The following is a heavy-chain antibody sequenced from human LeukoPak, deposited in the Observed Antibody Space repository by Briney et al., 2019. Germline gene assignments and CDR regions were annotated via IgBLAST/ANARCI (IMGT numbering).Heavy chain of an antibody. D-gene: IGHD2-15*01. V-gene: IGHV3-21*04. Sequence: GGSLRLSCAASGLTFSSYSMNWVRQAPGKGLEWVSSISSSSSYIYYADSVKGRFTISRDNAKNTLYLQMNSLRAEDTAVYYCARRCGSGGSCHSFDYWGQGTLVTVSS. J-gene: IGHJ4*02. CDR3: ARRCGSGGSCHSFDY. CDR2: ISSSSSYI. CDR1: GLTFSSYS.